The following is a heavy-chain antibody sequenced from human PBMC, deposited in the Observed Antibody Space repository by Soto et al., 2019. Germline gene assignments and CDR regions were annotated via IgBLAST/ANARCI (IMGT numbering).Heavy chain of an antibody. J-gene: IGHJ4*02. CDR3: ARRYGASFDY. CDR2: IYYSGST. Sequence: SETLSLTCTVSGGSIGSSSYYWGWIRQPPGKGLEWIGSIYYSGSTNYNPSLKSRVTISVDTSKNQFSLKLSSVTAADTAVYYCARRYGASFDYWGQGTLVTVSS. V-gene: IGHV4-39*07. CDR1: GGSIGSSSYY. D-gene: IGHD4-17*01.